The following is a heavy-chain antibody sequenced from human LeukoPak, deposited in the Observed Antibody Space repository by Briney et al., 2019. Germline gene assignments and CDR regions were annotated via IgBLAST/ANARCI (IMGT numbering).Heavy chain of an antibody. CDR3: ARVGGVVVPAAIPPYYYGMDV. D-gene: IGHD2-2*01. CDR2: IYYSGST. J-gene: IGHJ6*02. V-gene: IGHV4-59*01. CDR1: GGSISSYY. Sequence: SETLSLTCTVSGGSISSYYWSWSRQPPGKGLEWIGYIYYSGSTNYNPSLKSRVTISVDTSKNQFSLKLSSVTAADTAVYYCARVGGVVVPAAIPPYYYGMDVWGQGTTVTVSS.